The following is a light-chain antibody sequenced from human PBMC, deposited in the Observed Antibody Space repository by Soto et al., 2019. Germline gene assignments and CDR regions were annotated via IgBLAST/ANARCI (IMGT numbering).Light chain of an antibody. Sequence: QSALTQPASVSGSPGQSITISCTGTSSDVGSYDLVSWYQHHPGTAPKLILYEVTKRPSGVSNRFSGSKSGNTASLTISGLQAEDEADYYCSSFTNTITRYAFGTGTKLTVL. CDR2: EVT. CDR3: SSFTNTITRYA. V-gene: IGLV2-14*02. J-gene: IGLJ1*01. CDR1: SSDVGSYDL.